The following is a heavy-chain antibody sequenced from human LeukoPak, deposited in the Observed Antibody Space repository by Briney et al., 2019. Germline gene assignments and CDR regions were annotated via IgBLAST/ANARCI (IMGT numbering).Heavy chain of an antibody. CDR3: AREISSYYFGS. J-gene: IGHJ4*02. Sequence: GGSLRLSCAASGFIYSRKAMSCVRQAPQKGLEGFSGISGSGGNTNSADSVKGRFTISRDNSKNTLYLQMNSLRAEDTAVYYCAREISSYYFGSWGQGTLVTVSS. CDR2: ISGSGGNT. CDR1: GFIYSRKA. V-gene: IGHV3-23*01.